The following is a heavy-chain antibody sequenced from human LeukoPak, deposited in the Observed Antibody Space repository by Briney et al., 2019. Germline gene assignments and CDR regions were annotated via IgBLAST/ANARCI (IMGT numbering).Heavy chain of an antibody. J-gene: IGHJ6*02. D-gene: IGHD3-10*01. V-gene: IGHV4-4*07. CDR2: IYTSGST. Sequence: PSETLSLTCTVSGGSISSYYWSWIRQPAGKGLEWIGRIYTSGSTNYNPSLKSRVTMSVDTSKNQFSLKLSSVTPEDTAVYYCARDRLWFGELPERYYYYYGMDVWGQGTTVTVSS. CDR1: GGSISSYY. CDR3: ARDRLWFGELPERYYYYYGMDV.